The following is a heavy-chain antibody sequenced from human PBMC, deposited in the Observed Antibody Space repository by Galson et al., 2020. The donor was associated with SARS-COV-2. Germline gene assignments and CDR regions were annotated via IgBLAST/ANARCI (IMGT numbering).Heavy chain of an antibody. V-gene: IGHV1-69*13. CDR2: IIPIFGTA. D-gene: IGHD2-2*02. Sequence: SVKVSCKASGGTFSSHAISWVRQAPGQGLEWMGGIIPIFGTANYAQKFQGRVTITADESTSTAYMELSSLRSEDTAVYYCAREGTEGLPAAILYAFDIWGQGTMVTVSS. J-gene: IGHJ3*02. CDR3: AREGTEGLPAAILYAFDI. CDR1: GGTFSSHA.